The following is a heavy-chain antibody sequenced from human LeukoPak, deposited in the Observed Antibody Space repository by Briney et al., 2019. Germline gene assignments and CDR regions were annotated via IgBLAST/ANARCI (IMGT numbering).Heavy chain of an antibody. V-gene: IGHV1-18*04. CDR3: ARDRDIVVVVAAHEYFQH. CDR1: GYTFTSYG. Sequence: ASVKVSCKASGYTFTSYGISWVRQAPGQGLEWMGWISAYNGNTNYAQKLQGRVTMTTDTSTSTAYMELRRLRSDDTAVYYCARDRDIVVVVAAHEYFQHWGQGTLVTVS. D-gene: IGHD2-15*01. CDR2: ISAYNGNT. J-gene: IGHJ1*01.